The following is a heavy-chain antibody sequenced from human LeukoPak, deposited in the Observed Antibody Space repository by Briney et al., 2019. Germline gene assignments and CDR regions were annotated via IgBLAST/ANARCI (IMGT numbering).Heavy chain of an antibody. V-gene: IGHV4-59*01. CDR1: GDSISYYY. D-gene: IGHD3-3*01. CDR2: IYYRGST. J-gene: IGHJ4*02. CDR3: ARGPPNNESVYDFSSGFYTGLPYFFDF. Sequence: SETLSLTCTVSGDSISYYYWTWIRQSPGKGLEWIGDIYYRGSTYYNPSLKGRVIISVDRSRNQFSLRLTSVTAADTAIYYCARGPPNNESVYDFSSGFYTGLPYFFDFWGQGALVTVSS.